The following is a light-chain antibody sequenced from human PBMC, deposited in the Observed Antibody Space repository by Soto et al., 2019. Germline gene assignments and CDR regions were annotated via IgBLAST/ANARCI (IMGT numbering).Light chain of an antibody. CDR3: TSSTTGSLYV. Sequence: QSALTQPASVSGSPGQSITISCTGTSNDIGGSNHVSWYQQYPDKVPKLLIYKVTSRPSGVSDRFSGSKSGNTASLTISGLQAEDESHYFCTSSTTGSLYVFGTGTQLTVL. CDR2: KVT. V-gene: IGLV2-14*01. J-gene: IGLJ1*01. CDR1: SNDIGGSNH.